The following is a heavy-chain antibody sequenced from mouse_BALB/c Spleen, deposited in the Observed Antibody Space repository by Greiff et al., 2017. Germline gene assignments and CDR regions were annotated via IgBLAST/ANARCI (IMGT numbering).Heavy chain of an antibody. Sequence: VQLQQSGPELVKPGASVKISCKASGYAFSSSWMNWVKQRPGQGLEWIGRIYPGDGDTNYNGKFKGKATLTADKSSSTAYMQLSSLTSVDSAVYFCASRSLYYGSLAYWGQGTLVTVSA. CDR2: IYPGDGDT. D-gene: IGHD1-2*01. J-gene: IGHJ3*01. CDR3: ASRSLYYGSLAY. CDR1: GYAFSSSW. V-gene: IGHV1-82*01.